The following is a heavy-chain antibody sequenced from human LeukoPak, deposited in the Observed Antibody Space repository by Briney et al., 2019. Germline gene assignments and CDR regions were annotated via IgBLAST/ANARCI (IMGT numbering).Heavy chain of an antibody. V-gene: IGHV3-23*01. CDR3: TTDKVSGYSSSWREDY. D-gene: IGHD6-13*01. Sequence: GGSLRLSCAASGFTFSSYAMSWVRQAPGKGLEWVSAISGSGGSTYYADSVKGRFTISRDNSKNTLYLQMNSLRAEDTAVYYCTTDKVSGYSSSWREDYWGQGTLVTVSS. CDR2: ISGSGGST. CDR1: GFTFSSYA. J-gene: IGHJ4*02.